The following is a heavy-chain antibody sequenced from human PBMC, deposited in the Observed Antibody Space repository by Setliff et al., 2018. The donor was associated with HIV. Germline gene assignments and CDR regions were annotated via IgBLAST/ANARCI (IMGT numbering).Heavy chain of an antibody. V-gene: IGHV4-34*01. CDR1: GESFSVYY. Sequence: SETLSLTCAVYGESFSVYYWSWIRQPPGMGLEWIGEINHSGSTNCNPSLKSRVTISVDTSKNQFSLKVSSVTAADTAVYYCAREGRWLEHPYGFAVWGQGRLVTVSS. D-gene: IGHD3-10*01. J-gene: IGHJ1*01. CDR3: AREGRWLEHPYGFAV. CDR2: INHSGST.